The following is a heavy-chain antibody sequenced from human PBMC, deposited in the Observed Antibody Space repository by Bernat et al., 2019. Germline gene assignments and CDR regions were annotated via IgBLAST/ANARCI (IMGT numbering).Heavy chain of an antibody. CDR1: GFTFSSYG. CDR3: ARGGDYEFDY. CDR2: IWYDGSNK. D-gene: IGHD4-17*01. J-gene: IGHJ4*02. V-gene: IGHV3-33*01. Sequence: QVQLVESGGGVVQPGRSLRLSCAASGFTFSSYGMHWVRQAPGKGLEWVAVIWYDGSNKYYADSVKGRFTISRDNSKNTLYLQMNSLRAEDTAVYYSARGGDYEFDYWGQGTLVTVSS.